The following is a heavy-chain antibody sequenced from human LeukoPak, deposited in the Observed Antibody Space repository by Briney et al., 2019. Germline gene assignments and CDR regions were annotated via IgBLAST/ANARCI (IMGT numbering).Heavy chain of an antibody. CDR3: AELGITMIGGV. CDR1: GFTFSSYA. Sequence: GGSLRLSCAASGFTFSSYAMHWVRQAPGKGLEYVSAISSNGGSTYYANSVKGRFTISRDNAKNSLYLQMNSLRAEDTAVYYCAELGITMIGGVWGKRTTVTISS. J-gene: IGHJ6*04. V-gene: IGHV3-64*01. CDR2: ISSNGGST. D-gene: IGHD3-10*02.